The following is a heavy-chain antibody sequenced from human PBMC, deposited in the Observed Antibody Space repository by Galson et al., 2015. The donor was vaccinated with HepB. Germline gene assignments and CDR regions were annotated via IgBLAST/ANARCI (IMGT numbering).Heavy chain of an antibody. CDR3: ARVSLFFVAATTYPLLDS. CDR2: ATNKANTYTS. J-gene: IGHJ4*02. D-gene: IGHD1-1*01. V-gene: IGHV3-72*01. Sequence: SLRLSCAASGLTFSDHFMDWVRLAPGKGLEWVGRATNKANTYTSEYAASVKGRFTISRDDSKSSLYLQMNSLITEDTAVYYCARVSLFFVAATTYPLLDSWGQGTLVTVSS. CDR1: GLTFSDHF.